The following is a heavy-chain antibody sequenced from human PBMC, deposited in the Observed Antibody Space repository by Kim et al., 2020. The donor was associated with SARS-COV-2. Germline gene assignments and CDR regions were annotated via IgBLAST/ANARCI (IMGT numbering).Heavy chain of an antibody. CDR2: T. Sequence: TKYSQKFQGRVTITRDTSASTAYMELSSLRSEDTAVYYCARDDIVATGDYWGQGTLVTVSS. CDR3: ARDDIVATGDY. D-gene: IGHD5-12*01. V-gene: IGHV1-3*01. J-gene: IGHJ4*02.